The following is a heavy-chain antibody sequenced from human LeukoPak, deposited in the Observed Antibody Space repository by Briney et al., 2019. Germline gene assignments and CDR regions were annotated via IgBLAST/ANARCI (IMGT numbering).Heavy chain of an antibody. CDR2: INTDGSGSGT. V-gene: IGHV3-74*01. CDR1: GFTFSSDW. CDR3: ARDLRSAADY. Sequence: GGSLRLSCAASGFTFSSDWMRWVRQAPGKGLVWVSRINTDGSGSGTSYTDSVKGRFTISRDNAKNTLYLQMNSLRVEDTAVYYCARDLRSAADYWGQGTLVTVSS. J-gene: IGHJ4*02.